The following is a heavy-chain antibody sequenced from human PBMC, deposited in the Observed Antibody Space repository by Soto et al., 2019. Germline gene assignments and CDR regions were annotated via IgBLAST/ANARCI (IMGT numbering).Heavy chain of an antibody. CDR2: ISGSGGST. CDR3: AKAIARIFYFDY. CDR1: GFTFSSYA. D-gene: IGHD6-13*01. V-gene: IGHV3-23*01. J-gene: IGHJ4*02. Sequence: EVQLLESGGGLVQPGGSLRLSCAASGFTFSSYAMSWVRQAPGQGLEWVSAISGSGGSTYYADSVKGRLTISRDNSKNTLYLQMNSLRAEDTAVYYCAKAIARIFYFDYWGQGTLVTVSS.